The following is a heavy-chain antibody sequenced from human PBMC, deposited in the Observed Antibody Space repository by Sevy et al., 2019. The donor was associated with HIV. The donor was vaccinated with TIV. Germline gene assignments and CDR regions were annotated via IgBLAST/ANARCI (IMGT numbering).Heavy chain of an antibody. Sequence: ASVKVSCKTSGFPLTGHHMRWVRQAPGHGLEWMGWINSKSGGTNYAQQFQGRVIMTRDTSFSTISMDLTGLKSDDTAIYYCARHTGFMLDSWGQGTLITVSS. CDR2: INSKSGGT. V-gene: IGHV1-2*02. CDR3: ARHTGFMLDS. D-gene: IGHD3-9*01. J-gene: IGHJ4*02. CDR1: GFPLTGHH.